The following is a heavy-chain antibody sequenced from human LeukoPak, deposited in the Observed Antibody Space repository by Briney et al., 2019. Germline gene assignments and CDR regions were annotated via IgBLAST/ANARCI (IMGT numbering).Heavy chain of an antibody. CDR1: GFTFSSYA. D-gene: IGHD5-24*01. CDR3: AREGGRLQSIC. CDR2: ISYDGSNK. Sequence: GGSLRLSCAASGFTFSSYAMHWVRQAPGKGLEWVAVISYDGSNKYYADSVKGRFTISRDNSKNTLYLQMNSLRAEGTAVYYCAREGGRLQSICWGQGTLVTVSS. V-gene: IGHV3-30*04. J-gene: IGHJ4*02.